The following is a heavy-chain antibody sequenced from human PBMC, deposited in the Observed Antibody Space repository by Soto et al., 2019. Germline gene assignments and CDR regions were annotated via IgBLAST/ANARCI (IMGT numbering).Heavy chain of an antibody. CDR1: GFTFSSYW. CDR3: ARGEGLLWFGELFHHPYYYYYIDV. D-gene: IGHD3-10*01. Sequence: EVQLVESGGGLVQPGGSLRLSCAASGFTFSSYWMHWVRQAPGKGLVWVSRIHSDGSSTSYADSVKGRFTISRDNAKNTLYLQMNSLRAEDTAVYYCARGEGLLWFGELFHHPYYYYYIDVWGKGTTVTVSS. CDR2: IHSDGSST. J-gene: IGHJ6*03. V-gene: IGHV3-74*01.